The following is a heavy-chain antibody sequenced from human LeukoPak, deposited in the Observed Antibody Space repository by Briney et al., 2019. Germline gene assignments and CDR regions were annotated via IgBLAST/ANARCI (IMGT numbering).Heavy chain of an antibody. Sequence: GGSLRLSCAGSRFTFSSYAMHWVRQAPGKGLEWVALIWYDGSTKYSADSVKGRFSISRDNSKNTLSLQMNSLRVEDTALYYCARGKRGFIYGSDFWGQGTLVTVSS. CDR1: RFTFSSYA. CDR2: IWYDGSTK. CDR3: ARGKRGFIYGSDF. J-gene: IGHJ4*02. V-gene: IGHV3-33*01. D-gene: IGHD5-18*01.